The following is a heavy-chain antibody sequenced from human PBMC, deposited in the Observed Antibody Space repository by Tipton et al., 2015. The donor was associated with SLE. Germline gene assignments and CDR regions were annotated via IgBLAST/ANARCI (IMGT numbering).Heavy chain of an antibody. D-gene: IGHD3-10*01. J-gene: IGHJ6*03. Sequence: PGLVKPSETLSLTCTVSGGSIDSNYWSWIRQPPGKGLEWIGYIYYSGATSYNPSLKSRVTISVDMSKNQFSLKLSSVTAADTAVYYCARGISLYYYYMDVWGKGTTVTVSS. V-gene: IGHV4-59*12. CDR1: GGSIDSNY. CDR2: IYYSGAT. CDR3: ARGISLYYYYMDV.